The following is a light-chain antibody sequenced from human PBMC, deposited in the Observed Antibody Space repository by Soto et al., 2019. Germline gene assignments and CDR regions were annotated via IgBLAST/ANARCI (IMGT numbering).Light chain of an antibody. J-gene: IGLJ3*02. V-gene: IGLV1-44*01. CDR3: AAWDGSLNGWV. Sequence: QSVLTQPPSASGTPGQRVTISCSGSSSNIGSNTVNWYQHLPGTAPKLLIYNNNQRPSGVPDRFSGSKSGTSASLAISGLQSEDEADYYCAAWDGSLNGWVFGGGTKLTVL. CDR1: SSNIGSNT. CDR2: NNN.